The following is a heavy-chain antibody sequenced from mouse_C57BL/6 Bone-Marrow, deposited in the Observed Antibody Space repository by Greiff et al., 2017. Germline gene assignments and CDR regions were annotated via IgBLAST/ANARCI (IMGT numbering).Heavy chain of an antibody. V-gene: IGHV1-5*01. CDR1: GYTFTSYW. CDR3: SWVKFAY. D-gene: IGHD2-2*01. CDR2: IYPGNSDT. Sequence: VQLQQSGTVLARPGASVKLSCKTSGYTFTSYWMHWVKQRPGQGLEWIGAIYPGNSDTSYNQKFKGKAQLTAVTAASTAYMALSSLTNEDSAVYYCSWVKFAYWGQGTLVTVSA. J-gene: IGHJ3*01.